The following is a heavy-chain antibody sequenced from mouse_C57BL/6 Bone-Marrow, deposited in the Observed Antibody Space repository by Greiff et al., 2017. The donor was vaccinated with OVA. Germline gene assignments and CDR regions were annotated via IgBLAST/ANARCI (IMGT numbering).Heavy chain of an antibody. D-gene: IGHD3-3*01. CDR2: IHPNSGST. Sequence: QVQLQQSGAELVKPGASVKLSCKASGYTFTSYWMHWVKQRPGQGLEWIGMIHPNSGSTNYNEKFKSKATLTVDKSSSTAYMQLSSLTSEDSAVYSGAGTGRRYYFDYWGQGTTLTVSS. CDR3: AGTGRRYYFDY. CDR1: GYTFTSYW. V-gene: IGHV1-64*01. J-gene: IGHJ2*01.